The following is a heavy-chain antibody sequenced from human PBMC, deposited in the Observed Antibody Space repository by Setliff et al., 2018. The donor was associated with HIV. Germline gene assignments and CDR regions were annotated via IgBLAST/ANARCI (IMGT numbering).Heavy chain of an antibody. CDR3: AKELAASGLGYFDS. CDR1: GFTFSSYA. J-gene: IGHJ4*02. CDR2: ISGSGDTT. Sequence: PGGSLRLSCAASGFTFSSYAMSWVRQAPGKGLEWVSTISGSGDTTYYADFVKGRFTISRDNSKNTVYLQMNSLRAEDTAEYYCAKELAASGLGYFDSWGRGILVTVSS. D-gene: IGHD3-22*01. V-gene: IGHV3-23*01.